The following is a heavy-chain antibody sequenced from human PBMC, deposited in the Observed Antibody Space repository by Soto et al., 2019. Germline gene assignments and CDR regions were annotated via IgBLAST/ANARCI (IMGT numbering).Heavy chain of an antibody. CDR3: AGDTYGMDV. CDR1: GGSINNYY. V-gene: IGHV4-59*01. CDR2: INYSGTT. J-gene: IGHJ6*02. Sequence: QVHFQESGPGLVKPSETLSLTCTVSGGSINNYYCNWVRQPPGKGLEWIGSINYSGTTNYNPSLESRVTISADRAKNQFSLKLNSVTAADTAVYYCAGDTYGMDVWGQGTTVTVSS.